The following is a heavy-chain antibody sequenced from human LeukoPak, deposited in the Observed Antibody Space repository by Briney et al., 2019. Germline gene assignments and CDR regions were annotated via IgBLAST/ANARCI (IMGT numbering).Heavy chain of an antibody. CDR1: GGTFSSYA. Sequence: ASVKVSCKASGGTFSSYAISWVRQAPGQGLEWMGRIIPIFGTANYAQKLQGRVTMTTDTSTSTAYMELRSLRSDDTAVYYCARASYDSSGYYQIDYWGQGTLVTVSS. V-gene: IGHV1-69*05. CDR3: ARASYDSSGYYQIDY. J-gene: IGHJ4*02. CDR2: IIPIFGTA. D-gene: IGHD3-22*01.